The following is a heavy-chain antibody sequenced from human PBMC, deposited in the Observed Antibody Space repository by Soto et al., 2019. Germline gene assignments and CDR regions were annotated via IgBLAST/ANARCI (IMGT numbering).Heavy chain of an antibody. D-gene: IGHD3-22*01. CDR2: ISYDGSNK. Sequence: QVQLVESGGGVVQPGRSLRLSCAASGFTFSSYGMHWVRQAPGKGLELVAVISYDGSNKYYADSVKGRFTISRDNSKNTLYLQMNSLRAEDTAVYYCAKDIDFYDSSGYGYYYGMDVWGQGTTVTVSS. V-gene: IGHV3-30*18. CDR3: AKDIDFYDSSGYGYYYGMDV. J-gene: IGHJ6*02. CDR1: GFTFSSYG.